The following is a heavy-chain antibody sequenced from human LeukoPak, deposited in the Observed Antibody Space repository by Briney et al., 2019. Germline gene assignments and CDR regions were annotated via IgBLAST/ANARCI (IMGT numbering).Heavy chain of an antibody. Sequence: GGSLRLSCAASGFTFSSYAMHWVRQAPGKGLEWVAVISYDGSNKYYADSVKGRFTISRDNFKNTLYLQMNSLRAEDTAVYYCARWGLMVTNYWGQGNLVTVSS. CDR3: ARWGLMVTNY. V-gene: IGHV3-30*04. CDR2: ISYDGSNK. J-gene: IGHJ4*02. CDR1: GFTFSSYA. D-gene: IGHD5-18*01.